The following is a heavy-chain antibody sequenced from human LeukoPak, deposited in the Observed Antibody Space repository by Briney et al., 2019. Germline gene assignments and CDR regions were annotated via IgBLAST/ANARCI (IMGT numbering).Heavy chain of an antibody. CDR2: ISYDGSNK. J-gene: IGHJ6*02. D-gene: IGHD3-3*01. V-gene: IGHV3-30-3*01. CDR3: ARAAPYDFWSGYYTRYYYYYGMDV. CDR1: GFTFSSYA. Sequence: GGSLRLSCAASGFTFSSYAMHWVRQAPGKGLEWVAVISYDGSNKYYADSVKGRFTISRDNSKNTLYLQMNSLRAEDTAVYYCARAAPYDFWSGYYTRYYYYYGMDVWGQGTTVTVSS.